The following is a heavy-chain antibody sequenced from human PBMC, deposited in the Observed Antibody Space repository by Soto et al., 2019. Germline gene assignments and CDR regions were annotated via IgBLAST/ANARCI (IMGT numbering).Heavy chain of an antibody. D-gene: IGHD3-22*01. CDR3: ARDPADSSGYSFDY. CDR2: ISYDGSNK. J-gene: IGHJ4*02. V-gene: IGHV3-30-3*01. CDR1: GFTFSSYA. Sequence: GSLRLSCAASGFTFSSYAMHWVRQAPGKGLEWVAVISYDGSNKYYADSVKGRFTISRDNSKNTLYLQMNSLRAEDTAVYYCARDPADSSGYSFDYWGQGTLVTVSS.